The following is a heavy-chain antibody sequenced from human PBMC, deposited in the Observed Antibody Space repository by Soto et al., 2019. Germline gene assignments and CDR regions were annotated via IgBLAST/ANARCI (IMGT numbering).Heavy chain of an antibody. V-gene: IGHV1-69*06. CDR3: AGTWIQLWDFDY. J-gene: IGHJ4*02. CDR1: GGTFSSYA. CDR2: IIPIFGTA. D-gene: IGHD5-18*01. Sequence: GASVKVSCKASGGTFSSYAISWVRQAPGQGLEWMGGIIPIFGTANYAQKFQGRVTITADKSTSTAYMELSSLRSEDTAVYYCAGTWIQLWDFDYWGQGTLVTVSS.